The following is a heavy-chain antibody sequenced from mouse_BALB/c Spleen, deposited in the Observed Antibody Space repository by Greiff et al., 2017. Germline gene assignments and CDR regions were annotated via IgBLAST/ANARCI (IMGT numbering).Heavy chain of an antibody. Sequence: VQLQQSGPGLVAPSQSLSITCTVSGFSLTSYGVHWVRQPPGKGLEWLGVIWAGGSPNYNSALMSRLSISKDNSKSQVFLKMNSLQTDDTAMYYCAREIPYYGNYVGYFDYWGQGTTLTVSS. CDR2: IWAGGSP. CDR3: AREIPYYGNYVGYFDY. V-gene: IGHV2-9*02. CDR1: GFSLTSYG. D-gene: IGHD2-10*01. J-gene: IGHJ2*01.